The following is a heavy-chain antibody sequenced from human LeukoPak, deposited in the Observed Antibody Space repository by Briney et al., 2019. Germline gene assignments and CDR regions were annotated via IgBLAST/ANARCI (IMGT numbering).Heavy chain of an antibody. V-gene: IGHV3-30-3*01. J-gene: IGHJ5*02. D-gene: IGHD3-22*01. CDR2: ISHDAGNK. CDR1: GFIFSDYI. CDR3: ARERGSSGSAGWFDP. Sequence: GGSLRLSCAASGFIFSDYIMHWLRQAPGRGREWVALISHDAGNKHFADSVKGRFTISRDNSKNTMYLEMNDVRPDDSAMYYCARERGSSGSAGWFDPWGQGTPVTVSS.